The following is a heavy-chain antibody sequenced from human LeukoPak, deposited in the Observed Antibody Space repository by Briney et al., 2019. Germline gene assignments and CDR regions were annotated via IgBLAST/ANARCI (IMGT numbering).Heavy chain of an antibody. J-gene: IGHJ4*02. V-gene: IGHV1-69*01. CDR2: IIPIFGTA. CDR1: GGTFSSYA. D-gene: IGHD2-15*01. Sequence: SVKVSCKASGGTFSSYAISWVRQAPGQGLEWMGGIIPIFGTANYAQKSQGRVTITADESTSTAYMELSSLRSEDTAVYYCASGYCSGGSCYRVEPDYWGQGTLVTVSS. CDR3: ASGYCSGGSCYRVEPDY.